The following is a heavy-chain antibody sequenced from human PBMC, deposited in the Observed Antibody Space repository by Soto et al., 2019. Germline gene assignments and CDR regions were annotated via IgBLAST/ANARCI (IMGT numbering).Heavy chain of an antibody. V-gene: IGHV3-11*01. CDR2: INSAGDDV. CDR1: GSTFADYP. J-gene: IGHJ5*02. D-gene: IGHD3-10*01. Sequence: GGSLRLSGAASGSTFADYPITWIRQAPGKGLQWVAFINSAGDDVYYADSVKGRFTISRDNPKSSLFLQMNSQRAEDTAVYYFARDMSYGAFGKNWFDPWGQGTLVTVSS. CDR3: ARDMSYGAFGKNWFDP.